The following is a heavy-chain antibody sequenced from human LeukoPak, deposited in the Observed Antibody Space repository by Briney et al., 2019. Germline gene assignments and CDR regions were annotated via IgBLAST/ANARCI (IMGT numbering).Heavy chain of an antibody. V-gene: IGHV3-23*01. CDR1: AFTFSSYA. J-gene: IGHJ4*02. CDR2: ISGSGGST. D-gene: IGHD1-26*01. Sequence: GGSLRLSCAASAFTFSSYAMSWVRQPPGKGLEWVSAISGSGGSTYYADSVKGRFTISRDNSKNTLYLQMNSLRAEDTAVYYCAKLLVGATGPFDYWGRGTLVTVSS. CDR3: AKLLVGATGPFDY.